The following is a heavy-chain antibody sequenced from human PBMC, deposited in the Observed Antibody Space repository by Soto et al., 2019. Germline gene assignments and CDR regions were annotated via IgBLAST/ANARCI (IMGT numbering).Heavy chain of an antibody. D-gene: IGHD3-10*01. J-gene: IGHJ4*02. CDR3: TTDSGRGTTVTTFRLLWFGELGFPEFDY. CDR1: GFTFSNAW. Sequence: EVQLVESGGGLVKPGGSLRLSCAASGFTFSNAWMSWVRQAPGKGLEWVGRIKSKTDGGTTDYAAPVKGRFTISRDDSKNKLYPQMNSLKTEGTAGYYCTTDSGRGTTVTTFRLLWFGELGFPEFDYWGQGTLVTVSS. V-gene: IGHV3-15*01. CDR2: IKSKTDGGTT.